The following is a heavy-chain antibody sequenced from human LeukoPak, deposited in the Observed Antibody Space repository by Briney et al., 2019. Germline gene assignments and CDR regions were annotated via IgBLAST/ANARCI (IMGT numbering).Heavy chain of an antibody. Sequence: GWSERLSCAASVFTFLRYGMKRVPPPPHTGSDTVAVISYDGSNKYYEGFVKGRFAISRDNSKKSLYLEINSLRPDDTAVYYCAKGRVAVAVGRLDYWGQGTLVTVSS. CDR3: AKGRVAVAVGRLDY. J-gene: IGHJ4*02. D-gene: IGHD6-19*01. V-gene: IGHV3-30*18. CDR2: ISYDGSNK. CDR1: VFTFLRYG.